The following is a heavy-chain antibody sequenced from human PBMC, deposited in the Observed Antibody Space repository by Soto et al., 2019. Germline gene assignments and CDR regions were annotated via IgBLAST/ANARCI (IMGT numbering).Heavy chain of an antibody. CDR1: GGSVSSGSYY. J-gene: IGHJ1*01. Sequence: PSETLSLTCTVSGGSVSSGSYYWSWVRQAPGKGLEWVSGISGSGDSTYYADSVKGRFTISRDNSKNTLYLQMNSLRAEDTAVYYCAKGVPGIAVAGTGYFQHWGQGTLVTVSS. D-gene: IGHD6-19*01. CDR2: ISGSGDST. V-gene: IGHV3-23*01. CDR3: AKGVPGIAVAGTGYFQH.